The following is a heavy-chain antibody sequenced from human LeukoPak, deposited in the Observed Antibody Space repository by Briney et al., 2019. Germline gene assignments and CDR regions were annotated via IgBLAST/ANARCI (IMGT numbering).Heavy chain of an antibody. V-gene: IGHV4-34*01. CDR1: GGSFSGYY. J-gene: IGHJ4*02. D-gene: IGHD2-15*01. Sequence: PSETLSLTCAVYGGSFSGYYWSWIRQPPGKGLEWIGEINHSGSTNYNPSLKSRVTISVDTSKNQFSLKLSSVTAADTAVYYCASVVGPWGQGTLVTVSS. CDR2: INHSGST. CDR3: ASVVGP.